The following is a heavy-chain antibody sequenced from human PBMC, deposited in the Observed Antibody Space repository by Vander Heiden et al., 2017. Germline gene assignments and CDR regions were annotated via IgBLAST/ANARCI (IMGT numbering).Heavy chain of an antibody. CDR3: ARDSVDTRFYGMDV. V-gene: IGHV3-30*01. D-gene: IGHD5-18*01. CDR2: ISYDGSNK. Sequence: QVQLLESGGGVVQPGRSLRLSCSASGFTFSSYAMHWVRQAPGKGLEWVAVISYDGSNKYYADSVKGRFTISRDNSKNTLYLQMNSLRAEDTAVYYCARDSVDTRFYGMDVWGQGTTVTVSS. CDR1: GFTFSSYA. J-gene: IGHJ6*02.